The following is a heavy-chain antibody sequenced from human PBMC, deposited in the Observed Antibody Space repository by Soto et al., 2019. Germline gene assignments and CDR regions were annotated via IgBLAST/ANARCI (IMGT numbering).Heavy chain of an antibody. J-gene: IGHJ6*02. D-gene: IGHD3-10*01. CDR1: GYTFIGYY. CDR3: ARVGGGLASLGYYGMDA. V-gene: IGHV1-2*04. CDR2: INPNSGGT. Sequence: VASVKVSCKASGYTFIGYYIHWVRQAPGQGLEWMGWINPNSGGTNYAQRFQGWVTMTRDRSISTAYMELSRLKSDDTAVYYCARVGGGLASLGYYGMDAWGQGTTVTVSS.